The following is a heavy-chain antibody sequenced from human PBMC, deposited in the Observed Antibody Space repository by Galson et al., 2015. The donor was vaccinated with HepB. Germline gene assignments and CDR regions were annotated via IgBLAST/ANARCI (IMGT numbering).Heavy chain of an antibody. D-gene: IGHD3-10*01. J-gene: IGHJ4*02. Sequence: CKGSGYTFTPSWISWLRQIPGKGLEWMGRIVPIDSYTDSTPSFQGHFSMSVDKSTTTAYLQWSSLKASDTAMYYCASRHSYFRSGTWYNVADYWGQGTLVSVSS. CDR2: IVPIDSYT. V-gene: IGHV5-10-1*01. CDR3: ASRHSYFRSGTWYNVADY. CDR1: GYTFTPSW.